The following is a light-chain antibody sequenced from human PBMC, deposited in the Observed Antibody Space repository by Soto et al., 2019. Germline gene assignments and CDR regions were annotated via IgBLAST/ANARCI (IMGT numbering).Light chain of an antibody. J-gene: IGKJ1*01. V-gene: IGKV3-11*01. Sequence: ELVLTQSPATLSLSPGERATLSCRASQSVSSYLAWYQQKPGQAPRLLIYDASTMATGIPARFSGSGSGTDFTLTISSLEPEDFAGYSCQQRSNWPGPFGHGNKVAIK. CDR2: DAS. CDR1: QSVSSY. CDR3: QQRSNWPGP.